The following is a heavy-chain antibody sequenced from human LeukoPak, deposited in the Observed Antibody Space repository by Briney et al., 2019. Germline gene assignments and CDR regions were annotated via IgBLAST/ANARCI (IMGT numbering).Heavy chain of an antibody. CDR2: ISSSGSTI. V-gene: IGHV3-11*01. CDR3: ARSIAVAGTSWFDP. D-gene: IGHD6-19*01. Sequence: PGGSLRLSCAASGFTFSDYYMSWIRQAPGKGLEWVSYISSSGSTIYYADSVKGRFTISRDNAKNSLYLQMNSLRAEDTAVYYCARSIAVAGTSWFDPWGQGTLVTVSS. CDR1: GFTFSDYY. J-gene: IGHJ5*02.